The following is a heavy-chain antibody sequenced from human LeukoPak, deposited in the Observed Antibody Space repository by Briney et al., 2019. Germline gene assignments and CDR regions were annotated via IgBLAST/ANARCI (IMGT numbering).Heavy chain of an antibody. CDR2: IHHSGTT. CDR1: GGSIRSSNW. D-gene: IGHD3-10*01. J-gene: IGHJ4*02. V-gene: IGHV4-4*02. CDR3: ARDVLWFGEAVFDY. Sequence: PSGTLSLTCAVSGGSIRSSNWWSWVRQSPGKGLECIGDIHHSGTTNYSPSLKSRVTISVDTSKNQFSLRLSSVTAADTAVYYCARDVLWFGEAVFDYWGQGTLVTVSS.